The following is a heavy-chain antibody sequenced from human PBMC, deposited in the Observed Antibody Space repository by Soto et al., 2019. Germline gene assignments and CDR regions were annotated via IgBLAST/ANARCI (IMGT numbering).Heavy chain of an antibody. V-gene: IGHV4-4*02. CDR3: ARGSAVLGAYYFDY. CDR2: IYHSGST. Sequence: QVQLQESGPGLVKPSGTLSLTCAVSSGSISSSNWWSWVRQPPGKGREWSGEIYHSGSTNYNPSLKSRVTISVDKSKNQFSLKLSSVTAADTAVYYCARGSAVLGAYYFDYWGQGTLVTVSS. CDR1: SGSISSSNW. J-gene: IGHJ4*02. D-gene: IGHD1-1*01.